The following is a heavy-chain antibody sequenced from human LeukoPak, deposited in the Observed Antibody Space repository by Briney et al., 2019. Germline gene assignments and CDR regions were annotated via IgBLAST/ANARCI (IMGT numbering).Heavy chain of an antibody. J-gene: IGHJ4*02. D-gene: IGHD3-10*01. CDR1: GITFSSAW. Sequence: GGSLRLSCAVSGITFSSAWMSWVRQAPGKGLEWVGRIKSKTDGATTDYAAPVKGRVTISRDDSKNNLYLQMNSLKTEDTAVYYCTTDYFGSGNFWGQGTLVTASS. CDR3: TTDYFGSGNF. CDR2: IKSKTDGATT. V-gene: IGHV3-15*05.